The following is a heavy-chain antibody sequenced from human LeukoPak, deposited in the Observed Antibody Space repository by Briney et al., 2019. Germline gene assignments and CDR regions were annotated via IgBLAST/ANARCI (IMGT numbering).Heavy chain of an antibody. D-gene: IGHD3-3*01. Sequence: GASVNVSCKASGYTFTSYDINWLRPATGQGLEWMGWMNPNSCNTGYAQKFQGRVTMTRNTCISTAYMELSSLRYEETAIYYCARVGYDFWSGYSNWFDPWGEGTLVTVSS. CDR1: GYTFTSYD. V-gene: IGHV1-8*01. CDR2: MNPNSCNT. CDR3: ARVGYDFWSGYSNWFDP. J-gene: IGHJ5*02.